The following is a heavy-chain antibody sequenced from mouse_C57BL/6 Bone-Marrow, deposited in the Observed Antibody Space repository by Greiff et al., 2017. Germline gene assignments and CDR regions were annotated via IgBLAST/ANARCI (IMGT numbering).Heavy chain of an antibody. CDR3: ARGGWLRCAY. V-gene: IGHV1-69*01. J-gene: IGHJ3*01. CDR2: IDPSDSYT. D-gene: IGHD2-3*01. Sequence: QVQLQQPGAELVMPGASVKLSCKASGYTFTSYWMHWVKQRPGKGLEWIGEIDPSDSYTNYNQKFQGKSTLTVDKSSSTAYMQLSSLTSEDAAVYYFARGGWLRCAYWGQGTLVTVSA. CDR1: GYTFTSYW.